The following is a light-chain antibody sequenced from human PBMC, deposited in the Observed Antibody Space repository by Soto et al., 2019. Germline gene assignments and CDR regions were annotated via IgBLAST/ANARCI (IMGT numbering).Light chain of an antibody. CDR1: SSNIGAGYD. CDR2: GNT. V-gene: IGLV1-40*01. J-gene: IGLJ2*01. CDR3: LSFDCSLSVV. Sequence: QSVLTQPPSVSGAPGQRVTISCTGSSSNIGAGYDVHWYQQLPGRAPKLLIYGNTNRPSGVPDRFSGSKSGTSASLAITGLQAEDEADYYCLSFDCSLSVVFGGGTKRTVL.